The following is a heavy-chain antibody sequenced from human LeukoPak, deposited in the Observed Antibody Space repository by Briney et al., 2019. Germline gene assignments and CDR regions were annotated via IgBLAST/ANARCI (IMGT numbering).Heavy chain of an antibody. D-gene: IGHD2-21*02. CDR1: GGSISSYY. Sequence: NPSETLSLTCTVSGGSISSYYWSWIRQPPGKGLEWIGYIYYSGSTNYNPSLKSRVTMSVDTSKIQFSLKLSSVTAADTAVYYCARTLAYCGGDCPGYGMDVWGQGTTVTVSS. J-gene: IGHJ6*02. CDR3: ARTLAYCGGDCPGYGMDV. V-gene: IGHV4-59*12. CDR2: IYYSGST.